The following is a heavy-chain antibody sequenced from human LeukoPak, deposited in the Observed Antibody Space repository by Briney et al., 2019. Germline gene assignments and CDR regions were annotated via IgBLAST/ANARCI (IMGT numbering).Heavy chain of an antibody. CDR2: IYPGDSDT. CDR3: ARYRGYSGYDLNY. V-gene: IGHV5-51*01. D-gene: IGHD5-12*01. Sequence: SSSSYYWGWIRQPPGKGLEWIGSIYPGDSDTRYSQSFQGQVTISADKSISTAYLQWSSLKASDTAMYYCARYRGYSGYDLNYWGPGTLVTVSS. CDR1: SSSSYY. J-gene: IGHJ4*02.